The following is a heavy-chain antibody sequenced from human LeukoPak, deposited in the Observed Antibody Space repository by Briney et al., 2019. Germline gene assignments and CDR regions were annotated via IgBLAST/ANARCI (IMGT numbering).Heavy chain of an antibody. CDR2: IIPILGIA. D-gene: IGHD3-10*01. Sequence: SVRASCKASGGTFSSYAISWVRQAPGQGLEWMGRIIPILGIANYAQKFQGRVTITADKSTSTAYMELSSLRSEDTAVYYCARAMVLDYWGQGTLVTVSS. J-gene: IGHJ4*02. V-gene: IGHV1-69*04. CDR3: ARAMVLDY. CDR1: GGTFSSYA.